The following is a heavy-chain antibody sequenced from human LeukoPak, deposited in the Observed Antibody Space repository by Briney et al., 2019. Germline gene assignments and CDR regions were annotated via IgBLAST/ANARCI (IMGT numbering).Heavy chain of an antibody. V-gene: IGHV1-58*02. D-gene: IGHD3-22*01. J-gene: IGHJ4*02. CDR1: GFTFTSSA. CDR3: AADYYYDSSGYFPPGGY. Sequence: SVKVSCKASGFTFTSSAMQWVRQARGQRLEWVGWIVVGSGNTNYAQKFQERVTITRDMSTNTAYMALSSLRSEDTAVYYCAADYYYDSSGYFPPGGYWGQGTLVTVSS. CDR2: IVVGSGNT.